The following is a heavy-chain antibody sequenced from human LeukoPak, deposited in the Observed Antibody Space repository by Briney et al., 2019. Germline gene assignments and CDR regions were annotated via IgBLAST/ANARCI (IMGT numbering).Heavy chain of an antibody. V-gene: IGHV3-30*02. CDR1: GFTFSNFG. CDR2: IRYDGSNK. D-gene: IGHD1-26*01. CDR3: AKTTIVGATVDAFDI. Sequence: GGSLRLSCAASGFTFSNFGMHWVRQAPGKGLEWVAPIRYDGSNKYYADSVKGRFTISRDNSKNTLYLQMNSLRPEDTAVYSCAKTTIVGATVDAFDIWGQGTMVTVPS. J-gene: IGHJ3*02.